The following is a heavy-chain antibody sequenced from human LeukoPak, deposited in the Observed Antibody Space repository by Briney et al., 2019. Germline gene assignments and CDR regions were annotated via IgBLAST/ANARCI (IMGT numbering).Heavy chain of an antibody. CDR3: AKEIRGSRGDYFDY. CDR1: GFTFDDYA. J-gene: IGHJ4*02. V-gene: IGHV3-9*01. D-gene: IGHD5-12*01. CDR2: TGWNSGSI. Sequence: GRSLRLSCAASGFTFDDYAMHWVRQAPGKGLEWVSGTGWNSGSIGYADSVKGRFTTSRETAKTSLYLQMNSLRAEDTALYYCAKEIRGSRGDYFDYWGQGTLVTVSS.